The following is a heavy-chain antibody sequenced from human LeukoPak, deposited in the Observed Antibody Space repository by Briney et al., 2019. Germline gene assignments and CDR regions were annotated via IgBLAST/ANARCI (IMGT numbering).Heavy chain of an antibody. CDR2: IYYSGST. J-gene: IGHJ5*02. Sequence: SETLSLTCTVSGGSISSSSYYWGWIRQPPGKGLEWIGSIYYSGSTYYNPSLKNRVTISVDTSKNQFSLKLSSVTAADTAVYYCARIYCSSTSCNGEGFDPWGQGTLVTVSS. D-gene: IGHD2-2*01. CDR3: ARIYCSSTSCNGEGFDP. V-gene: IGHV4-39*01. CDR1: GGSISSSSYY.